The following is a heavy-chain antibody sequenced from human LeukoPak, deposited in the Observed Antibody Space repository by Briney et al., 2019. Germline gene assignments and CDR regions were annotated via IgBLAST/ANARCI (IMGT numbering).Heavy chain of an antibody. D-gene: IGHD3-3*01. CDR3: ASKGLGDFWSGYYNYYYYYMDV. CDR2: INSDGSST. CDR1: GFTFSSYW. J-gene: IGHJ6*03. Sequence: GESLRLSCAASGFTFSSYWMHWVRQAPGKGLVWVSSINSDGSSTSDADSVKGRFTMHRDNAKNTLYLQMNSLRAEDTAVYYCASKGLGDFWSGYYNYYYYYMDVWGKGTTVTVSS. V-gene: IGHV3-74*01.